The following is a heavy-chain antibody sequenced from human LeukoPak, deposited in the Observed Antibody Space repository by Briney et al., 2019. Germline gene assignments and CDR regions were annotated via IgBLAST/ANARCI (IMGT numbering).Heavy chain of an antibody. CDR1: GGSISSYY. J-gene: IGHJ5*02. CDR3: ARRPKVRQQWPSPLTQNWFDP. D-gene: IGHD6-19*01. Sequence: SSETLSLTCTVSGGSISSYYWSWIRQPPGKGLEWIGEINHSGSTNYNPSLKSRVTISVDTSKNQFSLKLSSVTAADTAVYYCARRPKVRQQWPSPLTQNWFDPWGQGTLVTVSS. CDR2: INHSGST. V-gene: IGHV4-34*01.